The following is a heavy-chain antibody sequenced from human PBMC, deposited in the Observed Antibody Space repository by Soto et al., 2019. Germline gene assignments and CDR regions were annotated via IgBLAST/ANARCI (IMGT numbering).Heavy chain of an antibody. CDR1: SGSMSSSNW. D-gene: IGHD3-16*01. V-gene: IGHV4-4*02. J-gene: IGHJ4*02. CDR2: IYHSGST. Sequence: QVQLQESGPGLVKPSGTLSLTCAVSSGSMSSSNWWSWVRKPPGKGLEWIGEIYHSGSTNYNPSLKSRVTISVDKSKNQFSLKLSSVTAADTAVYYCARASHRFALLGYFDYWGQGTLVTVSS. CDR3: ARASHRFALLGYFDY.